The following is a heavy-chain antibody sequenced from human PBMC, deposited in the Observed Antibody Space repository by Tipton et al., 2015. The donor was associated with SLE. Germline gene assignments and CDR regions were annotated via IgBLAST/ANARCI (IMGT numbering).Heavy chain of an antibody. CDR3: ARAEWEHYAFDI. D-gene: IGHD1-26*01. J-gene: IGHJ3*02. CDR2: IYYSGST. Sequence: LSCTVSGGSISSYYWNWIRQPPGKGLEWIGYIYYSGSTNYNPSLKSRVTISVDTSKNQFSLKLSSVTAADTAVYYCARAEWEHYAFDIWGQGTMVTVSS. CDR1: GGSISSYY. V-gene: IGHV4-59*08.